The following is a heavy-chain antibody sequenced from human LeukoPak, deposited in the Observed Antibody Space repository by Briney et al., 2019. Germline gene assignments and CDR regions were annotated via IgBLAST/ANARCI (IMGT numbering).Heavy chain of an antibody. J-gene: IGHJ5*02. D-gene: IGHD5-18*01. CDR1: GGTFSSYA. Sequence: ASVKVSCTASGGTFSSYAISWVRQAPGQGLEWMGGIIPIFGTANYAQKFQGRVTITADESTSTAYMELSSLRSEDTAVYYCAREGDTAMAFSYWFDPWGQGTLVTVSS. V-gene: IGHV1-69*13. CDR3: AREGDTAMAFSYWFDP. CDR2: IIPIFGTA.